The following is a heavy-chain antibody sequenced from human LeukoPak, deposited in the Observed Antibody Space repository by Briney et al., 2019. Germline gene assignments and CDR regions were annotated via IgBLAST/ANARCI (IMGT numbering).Heavy chain of an antibody. J-gene: IGHJ4*02. CDR2: IYYSGST. CDR3: ARFTGYCSSTSCYSFDY. D-gene: IGHD2-2*03. V-gene: IGHV4-31*03. Sequence: SQTLSLTCTVSGGSISSGGYYWSWIRQHPGKGLEWIGYIYYSGSTYYNPSLKSRVTISVDTSKNQFSLKLSSVTAADTAVYYCARFTGYCSSTSCYSFDYWGQGTLVTVSS. CDR1: GGSISSGGYY.